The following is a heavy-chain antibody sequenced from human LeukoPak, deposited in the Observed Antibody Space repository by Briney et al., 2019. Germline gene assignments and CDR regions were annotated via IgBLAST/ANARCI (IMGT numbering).Heavy chain of an antibody. V-gene: IGHV6-1*01. Sequence: SQTLSLTCDISGDSVSSNSAAWSWIRQSPSRGLEWLGRTYYRSKWYNDYAVSVKSRITINPDTSKNQFSLQLNSVTPEDTAVYYCARGPDSYGLPAYYYGMDVWGQGTTVTVSS. CDR1: GDSVSSNSAA. D-gene: IGHD5-18*01. CDR3: ARGPDSYGLPAYYYGMDV. J-gene: IGHJ6*02. CDR2: TYYRSKWYN.